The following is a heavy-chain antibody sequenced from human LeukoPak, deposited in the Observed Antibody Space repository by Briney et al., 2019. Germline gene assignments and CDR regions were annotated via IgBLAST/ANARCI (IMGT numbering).Heavy chain of an antibody. CDR2: TSTTGGST. D-gene: IGHD4-23*01. J-gene: IGHJ4*02. CDR1: GFSFNNYA. Sequence: GGSLRLSCAASGFSFNNYAMSWVRQAPGKGLEWVSATSTTGGSTYYADSVKGRFTISRDNSKNTLSLQIDSLRVEDTAVYYCAKDWTTVVTPKGYYFDSWGQGTLVTVSS. CDR3: AKDWTTVVTPKGYYFDS. V-gene: IGHV3-23*01.